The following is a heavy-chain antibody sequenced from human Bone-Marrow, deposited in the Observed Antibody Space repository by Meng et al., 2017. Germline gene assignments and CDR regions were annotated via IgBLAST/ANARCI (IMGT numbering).Heavy chain of an antibody. V-gene: IGHV1-69*05. CDR3: ARDRPLTGDFSDY. CDR2: IIPIFGTA. D-gene: IGHD2-21*02. CDR1: GGTFSSYA. J-gene: IGHJ4*02. Sequence: SVKVSCKASGGTFSSYAISWVRQAPGQGLEWMGGIIPIFGTANYAQKFQGRVTITTDESTSTAYMELSRLRSDDTAVYYCARDRPLTGDFSDYWGQGNLVTVSS.